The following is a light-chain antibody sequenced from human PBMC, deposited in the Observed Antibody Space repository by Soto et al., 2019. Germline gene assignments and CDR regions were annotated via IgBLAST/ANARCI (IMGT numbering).Light chain of an antibody. V-gene: IGLV2-23*01. CDR3: CARADTSTVL. J-gene: IGLJ3*02. CDR1: SRDVGGYNL. Sequence: QSALTQPASVAGSPGQSIIISCTGTSRDVGGYNLFSWYQQYTDKAPKRMIYEGTKRPSGVSDRFSGSWSGNTASLTISGLQAEDEADYYCCARADTSTVLFGGGTKLTVL. CDR2: EGT.